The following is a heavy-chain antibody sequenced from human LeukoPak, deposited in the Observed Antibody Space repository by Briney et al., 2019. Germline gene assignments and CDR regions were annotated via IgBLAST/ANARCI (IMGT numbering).Heavy chain of an antibody. D-gene: IGHD6-13*01. Sequence: KAGGSLRLSCAASGFTFSNAWMSWVRQAPGKGLGWVGRIKSKTDGGTTDYAAPVKGRFTISRDDSKNTLYLQMNSLKTEDTAVYYCTTERGHIAAAGSSYFDYWGQGTLVTVSS. CDR2: IKSKTDGGTT. CDR3: TTERGHIAAAGSSYFDY. J-gene: IGHJ4*02. CDR1: GFTFSNAW. V-gene: IGHV3-15*01.